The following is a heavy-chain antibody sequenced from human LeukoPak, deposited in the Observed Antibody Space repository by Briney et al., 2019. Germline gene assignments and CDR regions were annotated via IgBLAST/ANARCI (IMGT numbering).Heavy chain of an antibody. CDR1: GGSISTYY. J-gene: IGHJ3*02. Sequence: SETLSLTCIVSGGSISTYYWSWIRQPPGKGLEWIGYIYHSGSTYYNPSLKSRVTISVDTSKNQFSLKLSSVTAADTAVYYCARTGDRDAFDIWGQGTMVTVSS. V-gene: IGHV4-59*01. CDR2: IYHSGST. D-gene: IGHD7-27*01. CDR3: ARTGDRDAFDI.